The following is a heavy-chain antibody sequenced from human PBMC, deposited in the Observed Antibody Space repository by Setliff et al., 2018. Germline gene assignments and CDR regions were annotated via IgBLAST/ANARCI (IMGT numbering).Heavy chain of an antibody. CDR1: GGSISTYY. V-gene: IGHV4-59*12. CDR3: ARDSGSGFLDY. Sequence: SETLSLTCTVSGGSISTYYWSWVRQPPGKGLEWIGYVYYSGIANYSPSLKSRLTISVDTSKNQFSLNLSSVTAADTAVYYCARDSGSGFLDYWGQGTLVTVSS. D-gene: IGHD3-10*01. CDR2: VYYSGIA. J-gene: IGHJ4*02.